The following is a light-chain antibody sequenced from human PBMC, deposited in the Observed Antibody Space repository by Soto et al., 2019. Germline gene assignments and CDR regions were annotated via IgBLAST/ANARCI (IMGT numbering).Light chain of an antibody. Sequence: IVLPQSPGTLSLSPGERATLSCRASQSVSSSYLAWYQQKPGQAPRLLIYGASSRATGIPDRFSGGGSGTEFTLTISSLQSDDFAVFYCQQYYKWPLTFGGGTKVDIK. V-gene: IGKV3-20*01. CDR1: QSVSSSY. CDR2: GAS. CDR3: QQYYKWPLT. J-gene: IGKJ4*01.